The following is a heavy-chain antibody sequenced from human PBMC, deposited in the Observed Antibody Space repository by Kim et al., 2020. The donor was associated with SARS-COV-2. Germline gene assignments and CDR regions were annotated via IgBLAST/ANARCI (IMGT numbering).Heavy chain of an antibody. CDR3: AKALNTMDSSPAEY. CDR2: IRWNGERT. D-gene: IGHD6-6*01. Sequence: GGSLRLSCAASGFRFDDYSMHWVRQRPGKGLEWVGLIRWNGERTYYADSVKGRFTVSRDNSKNTLYLQLNNLRIEDTAMYYCAKALNTMDSSPAEYWGQG. CDR1: GFRFDDYS. V-gene: IGHV3-43*01. J-gene: IGHJ4*02.